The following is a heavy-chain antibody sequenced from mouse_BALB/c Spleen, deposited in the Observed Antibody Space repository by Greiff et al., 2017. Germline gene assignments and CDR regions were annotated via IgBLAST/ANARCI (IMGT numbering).Heavy chain of an antibody. CDR3: AREGPMGTNYAMDY. CDR1: GYSFTSYW. Sequence: QVQLQQPGAELVRPGASVKLSCKASGYSFTSYWLNWVKQRPGQGLEWIGMLHPSDSETRLNQKFKDKATLTVDKSSSTAYMQLSSPTSEDSAVYYCAREGPMGTNYAMDYWGQGTSVTVSS. J-gene: IGHJ4*01. CDR2: LHPSDSET. V-gene: IGHV1-61*01. D-gene: IGHD2-13*01.